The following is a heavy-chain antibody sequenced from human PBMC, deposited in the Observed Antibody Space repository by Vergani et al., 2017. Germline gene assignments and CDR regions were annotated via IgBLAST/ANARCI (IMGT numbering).Heavy chain of an antibody. CDR3: ARQTTYTDS. CDR1: EYSFGNYW. CDR2: IYPADSDT. V-gene: IGHV5-51*01. D-gene: IGHD1-1*01. J-gene: IGHJ4*02. Sequence: EVELVQSGPEMRKPGESLKISCKGSEYSFGNYWIGWVRQMPGKGLEWMGIIYPADSDTRYSPSFQGQVTISADQSISTAFLQLDSLKASDTALYYCARQTTYTDSWGQGTLVAVSS.